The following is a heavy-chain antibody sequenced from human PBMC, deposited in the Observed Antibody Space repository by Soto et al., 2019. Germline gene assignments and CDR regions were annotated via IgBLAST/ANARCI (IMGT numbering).Heavy chain of an antibody. V-gene: IGHV4-34*01. J-gene: IGHJ6*02. CDR1: GGSFSGYY. CDR3: ARGTDSTQFASYHYATDV. CDR2: INHSGST. D-gene: IGHD2-15*01. Sequence: PSETLSLTCAVYGGSFSGYYWSWIRQPPGKGLEWIGEINHSGSTNYNPSLKSRVTISVDTSKNQFSLKLSSVTAADTAVYYCARGTDSTQFASYHYATDVWGQGTSVTVSS.